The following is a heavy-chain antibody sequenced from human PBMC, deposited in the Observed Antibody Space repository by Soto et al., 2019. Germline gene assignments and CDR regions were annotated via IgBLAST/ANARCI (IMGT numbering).Heavy chain of an antibody. J-gene: IGHJ6*02. D-gene: IGHD6-13*01. CDR2: IHYSGST. Sequence: SETLSLTCTVSGGSISSYYWSWIRQPPGKGLEWIGLIHYSGSTNYNPSLKSRVTISVDTSKNQFSLKLTSVAAADTAVYYCARGGVAADHYFYYGMDVWGQGTTVTVSS. V-gene: IGHV4-59*01. CDR3: ARGGVAADHYFYYGMDV. CDR1: GGSISSYY.